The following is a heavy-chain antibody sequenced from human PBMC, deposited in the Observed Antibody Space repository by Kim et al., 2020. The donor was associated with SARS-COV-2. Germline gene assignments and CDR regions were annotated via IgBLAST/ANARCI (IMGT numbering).Heavy chain of an antibody. Sequence: GGSLRLSCVVSGFSLSTYAVTWVRQAPGKGLEWVSGVTGSGSTYYADSVRGRFTISRDTSRNTLFLQMNNLMGDDTAMYFCAKDRKDGDGYLVFDTWGQ. V-gene: IGHV3-23*01. CDR2: VTGSGST. CDR3: AKDRKDGDGYLVFDT. CDR1: GFSLSTYA. J-gene: IGHJ4*02. D-gene: IGHD2-21*01.